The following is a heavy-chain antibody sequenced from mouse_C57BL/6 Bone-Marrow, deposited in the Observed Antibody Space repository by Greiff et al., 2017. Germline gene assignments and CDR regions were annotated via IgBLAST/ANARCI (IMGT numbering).Heavy chain of an antibody. CDR3: ARAPPYYYGRSYPYAMDY. Sequence: EVQLQQSGPGLVKPSQSLSLTCSVTGYSITSGYYWNWIRQFPGNKLEWLGYISYDGSNNYNPSLKNRISITRDTSKNQFFLKLNSVTTEDTATYYCARAPPYYYGRSYPYAMDYWGQGTSVTVSS. J-gene: IGHJ4*01. D-gene: IGHD1-1*01. CDR2: ISYDGSN. CDR1: GYSITSGYY. V-gene: IGHV3-6*01.